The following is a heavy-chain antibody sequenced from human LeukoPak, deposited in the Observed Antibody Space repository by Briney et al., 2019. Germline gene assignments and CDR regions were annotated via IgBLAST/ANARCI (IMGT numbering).Heavy chain of an antibody. CDR3: ASASHDILTGYYSGGYFDY. D-gene: IGHD3-9*01. CDR1: GGAISSSNW. CDR2: IYHSGST. Sequence: PSETLSLTCAVSGGAISSSNWWSWVRQPPGKGLEWIGEIYHSGSTNYNPSLKSRVAISVDKSKNQFSLKLSSVTAADTAVYYCASASHDILTGYYSGGYFDYWGQGTLVTVSS. J-gene: IGHJ4*02. V-gene: IGHV4-4*02.